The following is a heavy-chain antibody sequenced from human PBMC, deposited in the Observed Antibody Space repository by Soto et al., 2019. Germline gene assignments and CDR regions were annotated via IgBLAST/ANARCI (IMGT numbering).Heavy chain of an antibody. Sequence: EVQLVESGGGLVQPGRSLRLSCAASGFTFDDYAMHWVRQAPGKGLEWVSGISWNSDSIGYADSVKGRFTISRDNAKNSLYLQMNSLRAEDTAFYYCAKSPYSSSSSGFDYWGQGTLVTVSS. D-gene: IGHD6-6*01. CDR3: AKSPYSSSSSGFDY. CDR1: GFTFDDYA. J-gene: IGHJ4*02. CDR2: ISWNSDSI. V-gene: IGHV3-9*01.